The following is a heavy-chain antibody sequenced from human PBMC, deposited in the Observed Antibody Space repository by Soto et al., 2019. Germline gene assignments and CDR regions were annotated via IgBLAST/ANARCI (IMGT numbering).Heavy chain of an antibody. V-gene: IGHV3-21*01. J-gene: IGHJ3*02. Sequence: EVQLVESGGGLVKPGGSLRLSCAASGFTFSSYSMNWVRQAPGKGLEWVSSISSSSSYIYYADSVKGRFTISRDNAKKPLYRQMNRLRAEDTAVYDCAGSKDYGGNSNAFDIWGQGTMVTVSA. CDR1: GFTFSSYS. CDR2: ISSSSSYI. CDR3: AGSKDYGGNSNAFDI. D-gene: IGHD4-17*01.